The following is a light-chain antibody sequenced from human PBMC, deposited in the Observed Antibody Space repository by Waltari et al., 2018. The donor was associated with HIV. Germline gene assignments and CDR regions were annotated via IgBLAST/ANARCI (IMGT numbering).Light chain of an antibody. CDR3: SSYTSSSTVV. CDR2: DVS. CDR1: SSDVGGYNY. J-gene: IGLJ2*01. V-gene: IGLV2-14*03. Sequence: QSALTQPASVSGSPGQSITISCTGTSSDVGGYNYVSWYQQHPDKAPKLVIYDVSNRPSGISNRFSRSKSGNTASLTISGLQAEDEADYYCSSYTSSSTVVFGGGTKLTVL.